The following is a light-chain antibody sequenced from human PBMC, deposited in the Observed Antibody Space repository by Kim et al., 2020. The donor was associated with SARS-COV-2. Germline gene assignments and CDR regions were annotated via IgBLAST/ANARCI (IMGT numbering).Light chain of an antibody. J-gene: IGLJ1*01. V-gene: IGLV3-1*01. CDR3: QAWDSSTEV. CDR2: QDS. Sequence: SYELTQPPSASVSPGQTASITCSGDKLGDKYACWYQQKPGQSPVLVIYQDSKRPSGIPERFSGSNSGNTATLTISGIQAMDEADYYCQAWDSSTEVFGPG. CDR1: KLGDKY.